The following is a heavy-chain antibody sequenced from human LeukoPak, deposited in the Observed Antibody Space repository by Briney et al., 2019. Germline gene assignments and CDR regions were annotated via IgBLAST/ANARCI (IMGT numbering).Heavy chain of an antibody. Sequence: GGSLRLSCAASGFTFSSYSMNWVRQAPGKGLEWVSFISSSSSYIYYADSVKGRFTISRDNAKNSPYLQMNSLRAEDTAVYYCAAGSGESYGIGYWGQGTLVTVSS. CDR1: GFTFSSYS. J-gene: IGHJ4*02. CDR3: AAGSGESYGIGY. D-gene: IGHD3-10*01. V-gene: IGHV3-21*01. CDR2: ISSSSSYI.